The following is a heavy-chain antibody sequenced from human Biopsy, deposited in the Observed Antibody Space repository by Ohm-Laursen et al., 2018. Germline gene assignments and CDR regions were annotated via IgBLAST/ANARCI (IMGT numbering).Heavy chain of an antibody. CDR1: GGTLSSDI. CDR3: ARHYYDTSGYNWFDP. V-gene: IGHV1-69*06. J-gene: IGHJ5*02. D-gene: IGHD3-22*01. CDR2: VMPFFGTA. Sequence: VASVKVSCKASGGTLSSDIFAWVRQAPGQRPEWMGDVMPFFGTAQYAPKLQGRVSMTADKTTYTAYMELTSLTSEDTAVYFCARHYYDTSGYNWFDPWGQGTLVTVSS.